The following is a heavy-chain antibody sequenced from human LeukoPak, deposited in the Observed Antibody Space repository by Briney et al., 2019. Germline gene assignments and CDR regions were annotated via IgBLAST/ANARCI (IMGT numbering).Heavy chain of an antibody. Sequence: GGSLRLSCAPSGFTFDDYGMSWVRQAPGKGLEWVSVIYSGGSTYYADSVKGRFTISRDNSKNTLYLQMNSLRAEDTAVYYCAREPYYDSSVDYWGQGTLVTVSS. D-gene: IGHD3-22*01. CDR3: AREPYYDSSVDY. CDR2: IYSGGST. CDR1: GFTFDDYG. V-gene: IGHV3-66*02. J-gene: IGHJ4*02.